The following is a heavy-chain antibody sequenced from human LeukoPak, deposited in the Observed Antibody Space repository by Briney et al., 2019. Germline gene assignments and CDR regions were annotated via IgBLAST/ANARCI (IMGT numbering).Heavy chain of an antibody. CDR3: ASGWLEPPEYYYYSMAV. V-gene: IGHV1-69*04. CDR2: IIPILGIA. Sequence: GDSLKISCQASGGTFSSYAISWVRQAPGQGLEWMGRIIPILGIANYAQKFQGRVTITADKSTSTAYMELSSLRSEDSAVYYCASGWLEPPEYYYYSMAVWGKGTTVTVSS. J-gene: IGHJ6*03. D-gene: IGHD6-19*01. CDR1: GGTFSSYA.